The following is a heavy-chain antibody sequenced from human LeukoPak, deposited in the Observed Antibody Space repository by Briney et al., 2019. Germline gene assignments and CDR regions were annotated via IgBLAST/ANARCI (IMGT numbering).Heavy chain of an antibody. V-gene: IGHV1-18*04. J-gene: IGHJ5*02. CDR3: ARDPHIAAAGYNWFDP. D-gene: IGHD6-13*01. CDR1: GYTFNSYG. Sequence: GASVKVSCKASGYTFNSYGISWVRQAPGQGLEWMGWINAYDGNTNYAQKLQGRVTMTTDTSTSTAYMELRSLRSDDTAVYYCARDPHIAAAGYNWFDPWGQRTLVTVSS. CDR2: INAYDGNT.